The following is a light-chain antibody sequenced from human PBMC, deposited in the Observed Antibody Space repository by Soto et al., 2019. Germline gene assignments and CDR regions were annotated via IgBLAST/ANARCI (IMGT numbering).Light chain of an antibody. V-gene: IGKV3-20*01. CDR2: TTS. J-gene: IGKJ3*01. Sequence: EIVLTQSPGTLSLSPGERATLSCTASQSVTSSCLAWYQRKPGQAPMLLIHTTSIRATDIPDRFSGSGSGTDFTLTISRLEPEDSAVYYCQQCGGSPLFSFGPGTRVDI. CDR3: QQCGGSPLFS. CDR1: QSVTSSC.